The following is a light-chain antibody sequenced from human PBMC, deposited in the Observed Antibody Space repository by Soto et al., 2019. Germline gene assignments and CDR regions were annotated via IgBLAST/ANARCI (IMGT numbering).Light chain of an antibody. CDR2: DAS. J-gene: IGKJ1*01. Sequence: EIVLTQSPGTLSLSPGERATLSCRASQSVKTFLLWYQHRPGQAPRVLIYDASHRATGIPARFRGSGSGTDFTLTISRLEPEDFAVYYCQQYGSLSWTFGQGTKVDI. V-gene: IGKV3-20*01. CDR3: QQYGSLSWT. CDR1: QSVKTF.